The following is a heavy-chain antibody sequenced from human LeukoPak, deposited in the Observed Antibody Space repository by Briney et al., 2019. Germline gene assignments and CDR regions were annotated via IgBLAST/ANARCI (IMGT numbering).Heavy chain of an antibody. D-gene: IGHD3-9*01. J-gene: IGHJ4*02. CDR1: GFTFSGSA. CDR2: ISGSGDLT. V-gene: IGHV3-23*01. Sequence: GGSLRLSCAASGFTFSGSAMSWVRQAPGKGLEWVSFISGSGDLTYYADSVKGRFTISRDNSKNTLNLQMNSLRAEDTALYYCAKDRLRYFDWLLYGGLDYWGQGTLVTVSS. CDR3: AKDRLRYFDWLLYGGLDY.